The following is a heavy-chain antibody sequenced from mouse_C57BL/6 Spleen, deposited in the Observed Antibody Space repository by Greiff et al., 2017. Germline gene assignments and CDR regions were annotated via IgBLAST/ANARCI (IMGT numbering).Heavy chain of an antibody. CDR3: ARWGTAQAVLYFDD. V-gene: IGHV1-80*01. J-gene: IGHJ2*01. CDR1: GYAFSSYW. CDR2: IYPGDGDT. Sequence: QVQLQQSGAELVKPGASVKISCKASGYAFSSYWMNWVKQRPGKGLEWIGQIYPGDGDTNYNGKFKGKATLTADKSSSTAYMQLSSLTSEDSAVFFCARWGTAQAVLYFDDWGQGTTLTVSS. D-gene: IGHD3-2*02.